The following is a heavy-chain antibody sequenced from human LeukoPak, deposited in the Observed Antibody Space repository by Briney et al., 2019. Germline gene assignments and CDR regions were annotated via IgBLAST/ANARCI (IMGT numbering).Heavy chain of an antibody. D-gene: IGHD6-19*01. J-gene: IGHJ4*02. V-gene: IGHV6-1*01. Sequence: SQTLSLTCAISGDSVSSSNAAWNWIRQSPSRGLEWLGRTYYRSNWYNDYAVSVESRITFNPDTSKNQFSQQLNSVTPEDTAVYYCARAILVKASSAWYWNYFDYWGQGTLVTVSS. CDR3: ARAILVKASSAWYWNYFDY. CDR2: TYYRSNWYN. CDR1: GDSVSSSNAA.